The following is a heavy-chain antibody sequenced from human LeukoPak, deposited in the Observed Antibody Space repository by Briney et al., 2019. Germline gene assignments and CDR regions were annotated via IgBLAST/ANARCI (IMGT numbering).Heavy chain of an antibody. D-gene: IGHD1-26*01. V-gene: IGHV1-46*01. CDR3: ARAQSYYDY. J-gene: IGHJ4*02. CDR2: INPSGDSA. CDR1: GYTFTIYY. Sequence: GASVKVSCKATGYTFTIYYMHWVRHGPGPGLEWMGIINPSGDSAIYAHTSQGRVTMTTDTSTTTVYMELSSLSSDDTAVYYCARAQSYYDYWGQGTLVTVSS.